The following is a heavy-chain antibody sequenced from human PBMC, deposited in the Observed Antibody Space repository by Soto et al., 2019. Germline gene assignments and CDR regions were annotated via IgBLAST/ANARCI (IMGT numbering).Heavy chain of an antibody. Sequence: SETLSLTCAVSGGSISSSNWWSWVRQPPGKGLEWIGEIYHSGSTNYNPSLKSRVTISVDKSKNQFSPKLSSVTAADTAVYYCASFDGKHYFDYWGQGTLVTVSS. V-gene: IGHV4-4*02. CDR2: IYHSGST. J-gene: IGHJ4*02. CDR1: GGSISSSNW. CDR3: ASFDGKHYFDY.